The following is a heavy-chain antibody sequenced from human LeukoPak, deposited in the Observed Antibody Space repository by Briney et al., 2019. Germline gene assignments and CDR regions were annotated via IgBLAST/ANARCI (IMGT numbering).Heavy chain of an antibody. CDR2: ISGSGGST. CDR1: GFTFSSYP. J-gene: IGHJ4*02. V-gene: IGHV3-23*01. Sequence: GGSLRLSCAASGFTFSSYPMSWVRQAPGKGPEWVSVISGSGGSTYYGDSVKGRFTISRDNSKNTLYLQMNSLRAEDTAVYYCARIPGGSGSQFDYWGQGTLVTVSS. CDR3: ARIPGGSGSQFDY. D-gene: IGHD3-10*01.